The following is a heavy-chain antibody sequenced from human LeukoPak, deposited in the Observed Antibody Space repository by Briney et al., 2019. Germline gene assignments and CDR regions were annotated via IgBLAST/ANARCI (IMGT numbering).Heavy chain of an antibody. CDR3: AKDFEFKWQQPSDH. Sequence: GGSLRLSCAVSGFSFSNYAMSWVRQFPGKGLEWVSGISGTGGNTYYADSVKGRFTISRDNSKNMMYLQMNTLTAEDTAIYFCAKDFEFKWQQPSDHWGQGTPVTVSS. CDR1: GFSFSNYA. J-gene: IGHJ4*02. CDR2: ISGTGGNT. V-gene: IGHV3-23*01. D-gene: IGHD1/OR15-1a*01.